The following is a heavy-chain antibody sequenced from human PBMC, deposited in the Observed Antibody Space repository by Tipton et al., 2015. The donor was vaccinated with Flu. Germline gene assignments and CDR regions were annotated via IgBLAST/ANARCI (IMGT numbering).Heavy chain of an antibody. Sequence: TLSLTCIVSGGSIRSPNYYWAWIRQPPGKGLEWIANIFYSGSAYYSPSFESQVTISVDTSKNQFSLRVTNVTAADTAVYYCARNAADSWGQGTLVTVSS. J-gene: IGHJ4*02. CDR1: GGSIRSPNYY. CDR3: ARNAADS. D-gene: IGHD2-2*01. V-gene: IGHV4-39*07. CDR2: IFYSGSA.